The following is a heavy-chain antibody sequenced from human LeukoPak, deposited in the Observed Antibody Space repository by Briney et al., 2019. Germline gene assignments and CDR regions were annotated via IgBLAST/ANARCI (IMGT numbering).Heavy chain of an antibody. CDR1: GGSISSSSYY. J-gene: IGHJ5*02. D-gene: IGHD3-10*01. Sequence: SETLSLTCTVSGGSISSSSYYWGWIRQPPGKGLEWIGSIYYSGSTYYNPSLKSRVTISVDTSKNQFSLKLSSVTAADTAVYYCARGTVRGVIRVRNNWFDPWGQGTLVTVSS. CDR3: ARGTVRGVIRVRNNWFDP. V-gene: IGHV4-39*01. CDR2: IYYSGST.